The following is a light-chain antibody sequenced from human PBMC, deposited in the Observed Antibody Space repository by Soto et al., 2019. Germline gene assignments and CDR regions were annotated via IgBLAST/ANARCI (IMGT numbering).Light chain of an antibody. J-gene: IGLJ2*01. Sequence: QSVLTQPPSVSAAPRQRVTISCSGSSSNIGNNAVNWYQQLPGKAPKLLIYYDDLLPSGVSDRFSGSKSGTSASLAISGLQSEEEAEYYCAAWDDSLNGLVFGGGTKVTVL. CDR1: SSNIGNNA. V-gene: IGLV1-36*01. CDR3: AAWDDSLNGLV. CDR2: YDD.